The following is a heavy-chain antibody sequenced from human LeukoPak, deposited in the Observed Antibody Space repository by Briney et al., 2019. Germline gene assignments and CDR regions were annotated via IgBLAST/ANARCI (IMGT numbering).Heavy chain of an antibody. V-gene: IGHV4-59*08. J-gene: IGHJ4*02. CDR1: GGSIRLYY. Sequence: SETLSLTCTVSGGSIRLYYWSWIRQSPGKGLEWIAYVSNSAGANYNPSLKSRVTISLDTSKNQFSLELRSVTAEDTSLYYCARPSDSNGYYYYFDYWGQGTLVTVSS. CDR3: ARPSDSNGYYYYFDY. D-gene: IGHD3-22*01. CDR2: VSNSAGA.